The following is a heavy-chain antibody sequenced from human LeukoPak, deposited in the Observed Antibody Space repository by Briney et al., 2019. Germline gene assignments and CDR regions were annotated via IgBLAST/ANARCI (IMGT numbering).Heavy chain of an antibody. CDR3: GRSFGNYYGSGTPPLYFDY. CDR2: ISAYNGNI. CDR1: GYTFTNYG. D-gene: IGHD3-10*01. J-gene: IGHJ4*02. V-gene: IGHV1-18*01. Sequence: ASVKVSCNASGYTFTNYGISWLRQAPGQGLEWMGWISAYNGNIRYAQNLQGRVTMTTDTSTSTAYMELRSLRSDDTAVYYCGRSFGNYYGSGTPPLYFDYWGQGILVTVSS.